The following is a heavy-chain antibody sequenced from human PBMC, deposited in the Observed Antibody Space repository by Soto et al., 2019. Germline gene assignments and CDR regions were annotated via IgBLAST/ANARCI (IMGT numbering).Heavy chain of an antibody. CDR3: AKGAPTYYFDK. D-gene: IGHD2-21*01. V-gene: IGHV3-23*01. Sequence: EVHLLESGGGLVQPGGSLRLSYAASGFNFGSCAMSWVRQAPGKGLEWVSHISGSGSSTYYADSVKGRFTISRDSYKNTLDLQMNSLRAEDTAVYYCAKGAPTYYFDKWGQGTLVTVSS. CDR2: ISGSGSST. CDR1: GFNFGSCA. J-gene: IGHJ4*02.